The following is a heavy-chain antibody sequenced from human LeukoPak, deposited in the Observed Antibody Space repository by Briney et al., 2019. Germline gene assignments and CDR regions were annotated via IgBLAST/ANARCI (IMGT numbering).Heavy chain of an antibody. CDR3: ARVGPYSGSYLSSRNWFDP. Sequence: SETLSLTCAVYGVSFRGYFWSWIRQPPGKGLEWIVEINPSGSTNYNTSLKTRVSISAVTSKTQFSMNLNSVPAADTAVYYCARVGPYSGSYLSSRNWFDPWGQGTLVTVSS. J-gene: IGHJ5*02. V-gene: IGHV4-34*01. D-gene: IGHD1-26*01. CDR2: INPSGST. CDR1: GVSFRGYF.